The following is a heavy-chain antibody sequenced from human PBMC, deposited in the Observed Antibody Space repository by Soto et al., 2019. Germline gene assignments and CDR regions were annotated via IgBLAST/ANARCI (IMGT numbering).Heavy chain of an antibody. Sequence: EVQLGESGGGLVQPGGSLRLSCAASGFIFSNYWMHWVRQAPGKGLLWLSHINSDGSRATYADSVKGRFTISRDTAKNKLYLKISSLRAEDTSVYYCTDPFDVDIVSWGPGTLVTVSS. V-gene: IGHV3-74*01. CDR3: TDPFDVDIVS. D-gene: IGHD5-12*01. J-gene: IGHJ1*01. CDR1: GFIFSNYW. CDR2: INSDGSRA.